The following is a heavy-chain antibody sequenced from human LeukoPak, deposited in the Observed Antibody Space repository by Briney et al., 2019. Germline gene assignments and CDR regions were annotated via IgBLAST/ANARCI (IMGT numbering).Heavy chain of an antibody. J-gene: IGHJ3*02. CDR3: ARCLYYFGWGYYYRADAFVI. D-gene: IGHD3-10*01. CDR2: INTTSNDI. V-gene: IGHV3-21*01. Sequence: GGSLRLSCEASGFTLTSYAMNWVRQATGKGLEWVSVINTTSNDIYYADTVKGRFTISRDNSKNSLYLQMYSLRAEDTAVYYCARCLYYFGWGYYYRADAFVIWGQGTMVTV. CDR1: GFTLTSYA.